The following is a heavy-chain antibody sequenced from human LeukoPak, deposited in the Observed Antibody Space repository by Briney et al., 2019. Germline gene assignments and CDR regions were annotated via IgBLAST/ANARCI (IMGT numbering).Heavy chain of an antibody. Sequence: ASVKVSCEASGYTFTSYGISWVRQAPGQGLEWMGWISAYNGNTNYAQKLQGRVTMTTDTSTSTAYMELRSLRSDDTAVYYCARHCSSTSCYYYYYMDVWGKGTTVTVSS. CDR1: GYTFTSYG. D-gene: IGHD2-2*01. CDR3: ARHCSSTSCYYYYYMDV. V-gene: IGHV1-18*01. CDR2: ISAYNGNT. J-gene: IGHJ6*03.